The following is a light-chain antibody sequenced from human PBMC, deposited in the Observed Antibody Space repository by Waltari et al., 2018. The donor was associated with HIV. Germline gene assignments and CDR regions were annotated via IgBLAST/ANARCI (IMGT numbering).Light chain of an antibody. J-gene: IGLJ2*01. V-gene: IGLV2-8*01. CDR1: SSDAGGYNY. CDR3: SSYTGSDNLV. Sequence: QSALTQPPSAPGSPGQSVTIACPATSSDAGGYNYFSWYQQHPGKAPKLMIYEVSKRPSGVPDRFSGSGSGNTASLTVSGLQAEDEADYYCSSYTGSDNLVFGGGTKLTVL. CDR2: EVS.